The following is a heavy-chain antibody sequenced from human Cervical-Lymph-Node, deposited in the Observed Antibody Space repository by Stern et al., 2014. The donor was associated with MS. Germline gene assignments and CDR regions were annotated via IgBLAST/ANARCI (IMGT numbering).Heavy chain of an antibody. CDR3: ARGISKDVDILTGYDY. Sequence: QLQLQESGPGLVKPSETLSLTCTVSGGYISSGSNYWGWIRQPPGKGLEWIGSLYYSETTYYNPSLKIPFTIPVDTSKKQVSLKLTSVTAADTAVYYCARGISKDVDILTGYDYWGQGTLVTVSS. D-gene: IGHD3-9*01. J-gene: IGHJ4*02. CDR1: GGYISSGSNY. V-gene: IGHV4-39*01. CDR2: LYYSETT.